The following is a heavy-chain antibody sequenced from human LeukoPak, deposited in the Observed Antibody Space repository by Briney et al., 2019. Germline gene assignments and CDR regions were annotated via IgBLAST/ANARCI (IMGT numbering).Heavy chain of an antibody. Sequence: GGSLRLSCAASGFTFSSSAMDWVRQGPGKGLEWVSGISPSGTNTYYADSVKGRFTISRDNSKKTLYLQMNSLRVEDTSVYFCAREISMFVNAFDLWGQGTLVTVTS. CDR1: GFTFSSSA. V-gene: IGHV3-23*01. CDR2: ISPSGTNT. J-gene: IGHJ3*01. CDR3: AREISMFVNAFDL. D-gene: IGHD3-10*02.